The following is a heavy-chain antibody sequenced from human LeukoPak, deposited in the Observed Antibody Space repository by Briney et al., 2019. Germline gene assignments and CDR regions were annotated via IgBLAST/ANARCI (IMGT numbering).Heavy chain of an antibody. D-gene: IGHD3-16*02. CDR3: AGGSEYDYVWGSYRLPLDY. J-gene: IGHJ4*02. Sequence: ASVKVSCKASGGTFSSYAISWVRQAPGQGLEWMGGIIPIFGTANYAQKFQGRVTITADESTSTAYMELSSLRSEDTAVYYCAGGSEYDYVWGSYRLPLDYWGQGTLVTVSS. V-gene: IGHV1-69*13. CDR2: IIPIFGTA. CDR1: GGTFSSYA.